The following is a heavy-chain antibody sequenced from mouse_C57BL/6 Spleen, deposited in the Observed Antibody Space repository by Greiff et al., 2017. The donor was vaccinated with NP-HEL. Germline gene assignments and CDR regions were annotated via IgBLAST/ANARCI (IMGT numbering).Heavy chain of an antibody. CDR3: ARPGDGYYYAMDY. J-gene: IGHJ4*01. Sequence: QVQLQQPGAELVKPGASVKMSCKASGYTFTSYWITWVKQRPGQGLEWIGDIYPGSGSTNYNQKFKGKATLTVDTSSSTAYMQLSSLTSEDSAVYYCARPGDGYYYAMDYWGQGTSVTVSS. V-gene: IGHV1-55*01. CDR2: IYPGSGST. D-gene: IGHD2-3*01. CDR1: GYTFTSYW.